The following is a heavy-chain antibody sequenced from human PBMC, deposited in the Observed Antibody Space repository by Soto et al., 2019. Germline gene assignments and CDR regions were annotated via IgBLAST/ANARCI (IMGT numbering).Heavy chain of an antibody. CDR1: GFSISNFG. V-gene: IGHV3-48*02. Sequence: GGSLRLSCSASGFSISNFGMFWVRQAPGRGLEWISVISRSHSVIYYAHSGKGRFTVYRDNAQNSMLLQMNSVTDEDRAVYYSGREGPNGYIPYSIEPWGQGVPVTVSS. CDR3: GREGPNGYIPYSIEP. CDR2: ISRSHSVI. J-gene: IGHJ5*02. D-gene: IGHD5-12*01.